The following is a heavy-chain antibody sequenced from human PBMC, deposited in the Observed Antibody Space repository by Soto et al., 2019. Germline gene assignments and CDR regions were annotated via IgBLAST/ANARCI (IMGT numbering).Heavy chain of an antibody. CDR3: ARDHYYDSSGYYYESDAFDI. CDR1: GFTFSNYE. Sequence: EAQLVESGGGLVQPGGSLRLSCAASGFTFSNYEMHWVRQAPGKGLEYVSGISNNGAHTDYAKSVKGRFTISRDNAKNSLYLQMNSLRAEDTAVYYCARDHYYDSSGYYYESDAFDIWGQGTMVTVSS. V-gene: IGHV3-64*01. CDR2: ISNNGAHT. D-gene: IGHD3-22*01. J-gene: IGHJ3*02.